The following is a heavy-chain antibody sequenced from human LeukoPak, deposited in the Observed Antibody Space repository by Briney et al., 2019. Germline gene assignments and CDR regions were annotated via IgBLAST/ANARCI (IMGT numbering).Heavy chain of an antibody. V-gene: IGHV5-51*01. CDR2: IYPGDSDT. D-gene: IGHD6-6*01. Sequence: GESLKISCKGSGYSFTSYWIGWVRQMPGKGLEWMGIIYPGDSDTRYSPSFQGQVTISADKSISTAYLQWSSLKASDTAMYYCARHPSRSSAYYYYYMDVWGKGTTVTVSS. CDR3: ARHPSRSSAYYYYYMDV. J-gene: IGHJ6*03. CDR1: GYSFTSYW.